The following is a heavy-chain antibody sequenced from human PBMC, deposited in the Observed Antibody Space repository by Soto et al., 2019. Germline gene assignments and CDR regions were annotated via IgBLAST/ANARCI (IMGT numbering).Heavy chain of an antibody. D-gene: IGHD2-21*02. CDR3: ARVGPYCGGDCYSPPP. Sequence: SETLSLTCTVPGYSIRNGYYWGWIRQPPGKGLEWIGTIYHSGSTYYNPSLKSRVTISVDASENHFPLKLSSVTAADTAVYYCARVGPYCGGDCYSPPPWGQGTLVTVSS. CDR1: GYSIRNGYY. J-gene: IGHJ5*02. V-gene: IGHV4-38-2*02. CDR2: IYHSGST.